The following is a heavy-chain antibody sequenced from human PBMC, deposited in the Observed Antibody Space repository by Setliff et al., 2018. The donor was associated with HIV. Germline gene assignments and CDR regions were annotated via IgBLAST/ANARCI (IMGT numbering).Heavy chain of an antibody. J-gene: IGHJ4*02. CDR2: IHTSGST. CDR1: GGSISSGSYY. Sequence: PSETLSLTCTVSGGSISSGSYYWSWIRLPAGKGLEWIGQIHTSGSTNYNPSLKSRLTISIDTSKNQFSLKLNSVTATDTAVYYCARTRAPYFFDFWGQGAQVTVSS. CDR3: ARTRAPYFFDF. V-gene: IGHV4-61*09. D-gene: IGHD1-26*01.